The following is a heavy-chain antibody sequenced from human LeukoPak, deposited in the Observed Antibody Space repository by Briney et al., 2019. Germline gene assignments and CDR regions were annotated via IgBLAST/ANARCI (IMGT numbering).Heavy chain of an antibody. Sequence: SETLSLTCTVSGGSISSYYWSWIRQPPGKGLEWIGSIYYTGSTYYNPSLKSRVTISVDTSKNQFSLKLSSVTAADTAVYYCARDRSAISAAPFDPWGQGTLVTVSS. CDR1: GGSISSYY. D-gene: IGHD6-25*01. J-gene: IGHJ5*02. CDR2: IYYTGST. V-gene: IGHV4-59*12. CDR3: ARDRSAISAAPFDP.